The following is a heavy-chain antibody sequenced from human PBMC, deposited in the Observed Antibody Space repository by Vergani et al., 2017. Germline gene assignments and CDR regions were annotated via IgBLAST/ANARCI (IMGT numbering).Heavy chain of an antibody. CDR3: ARVPSGSYLSRRKDWFDP. V-gene: IGHV1-69*02. Sequence: QVQLVQSGAEVKKPGSSVKVSCKASGGTFSSYTISWVRQAPGQGLEWMGRIIPILGIANYAQKFQGRVTITRNTSISTAYMELSSLRSEDTAVYYCARVPSGSYLSRRKDWFDPWGQGTLVTVSS. D-gene: IGHD1-26*01. J-gene: IGHJ5*02. CDR2: IIPILGIA. CDR1: GGTFSSYT.